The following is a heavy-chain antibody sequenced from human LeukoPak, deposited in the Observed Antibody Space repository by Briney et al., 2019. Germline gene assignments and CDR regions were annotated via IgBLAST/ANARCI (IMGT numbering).Heavy chain of an antibody. CDR1: GGSFSGYY. CDR2: INHSGST. D-gene: IGHD4-23*01. CDR3: ARVGRMTTVVIGAFDI. Sequence: SETLSLTCAVYGGSFSGYYWSWIRQPPGKGLEWIGEINHSGSTNYNPSLKSRVTISVDRSKNQFSLKLSSVTAADTAVYYCARVGRMTTVVIGAFDIWGQGTMVTVSS. V-gene: IGHV4-34*01. J-gene: IGHJ3*02.